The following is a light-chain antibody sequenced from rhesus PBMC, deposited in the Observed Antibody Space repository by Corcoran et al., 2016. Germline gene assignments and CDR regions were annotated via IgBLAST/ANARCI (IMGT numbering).Light chain of an antibody. V-gene: IGKV3-42*02. Sequence: ETVMMQSPATLSLSPGERATLSCRASQSVGSTLAWYQQKPGQAPRLLIYYASSRATGKPDRFRGSRSGTEFTLTISSLEPEDVGVYYCQKYNDWPLTFGGGTKVEIK. CDR1: QSVGST. CDR2: YAS. CDR3: QKYNDWPLT. J-gene: IGKJ4*01.